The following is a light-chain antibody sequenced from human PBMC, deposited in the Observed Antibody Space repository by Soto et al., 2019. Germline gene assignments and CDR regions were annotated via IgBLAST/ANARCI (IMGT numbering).Light chain of an antibody. Sequence: DIQMTQSPATLSVSVGDRVTITCRASQSISSWLAWYQQKPGKAPNLLIYDASSLQSGVPSRFSGSGSGTEVTLPISGMQQADYATYYCQQYNSYSPLTFGQGTKVEIK. CDR3: QQYNSYSPLT. CDR2: DAS. V-gene: IGKV1-5*01. J-gene: IGKJ2*01. CDR1: QSISSW.